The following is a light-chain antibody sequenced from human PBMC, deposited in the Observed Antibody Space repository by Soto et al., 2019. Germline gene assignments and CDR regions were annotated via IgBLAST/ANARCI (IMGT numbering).Light chain of an antibody. CDR1: SSNIGGNS. CDR3: AAWDDSLNGWV. CDR2: RDD. V-gene: IGLV1-44*01. Sequence: QAVVTQPPSTSGTPGQRVTISCSGSSSNIGGNSVNWYQQVPGTAPKLLIYRDDQRPSGVPDRFSGSKSATSASLAIRGRQSEDEADYYCAAWDDSLNGWVFGGGTKLTVL. J-gene: IGLJ3*02.